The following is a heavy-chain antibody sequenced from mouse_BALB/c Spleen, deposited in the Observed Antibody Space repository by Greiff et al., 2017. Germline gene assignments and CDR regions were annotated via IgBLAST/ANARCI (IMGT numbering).Heavy chain of an antibody. CDR1: GYTFTSYV. V-gene: IGHV1-14*01. CDR2: INPYNDGT. Sequence: EVQLQQSGPELVKPGASVKMSCKASGYTFTSYVMHWVKQKPGQGLEWIGYINPYNDGTKYNEKFKGKATLTSDKSSSTAYMELSSLTSEDSAVYYCARPYYYGSSWGGFFDYWGQGTTLTVSS. J-gene: IGHJ2*01. CDR3: ARPYYYGSSWGGFFDY. D-gene: IGHD1-1*01.